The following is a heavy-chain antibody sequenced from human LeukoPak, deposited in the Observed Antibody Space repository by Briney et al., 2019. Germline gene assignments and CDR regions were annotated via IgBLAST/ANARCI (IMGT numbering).Heavy chain of an antibody. CDR3: AKDPSPYSSSWNHFDY. CDR2: ISSSGGST. Sequence: GGSLRLSCAASGFTFSSYAMSWVRQAPGKGLEWVSAISSSGGSTYYADSVKGRFTISRDNSKNTLYLQMNSLRAEDTAVYYCAKDPSPYSSSWNHFDYWGQGTLVTVSS. D-gene: IGHD6-13*01. V-gene: IGHV3-23*01. J-gene: IGHJ4*02. CDR1: GFTFSSYA.